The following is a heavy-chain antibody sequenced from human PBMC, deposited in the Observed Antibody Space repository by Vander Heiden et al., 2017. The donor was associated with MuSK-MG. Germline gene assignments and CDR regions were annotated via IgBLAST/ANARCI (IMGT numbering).Heavy chain of an antibody. CDR2: MNPNSGDT. D-gene: IGHD3-22*01. J-gene: IGHJ4*02. CDR1: GYTFSRYD. Sequence: QVQLVQSGAEVKKPGASVKVSCKASGYTFSRYDINWVRQATGQGLEWMGWMNPNSGDTGYTQKFQGRVTMTRDTSISTAYMELRSLRSEETAVYYCVRVVYYDISGNAEGDYFDYWGQGTMVTVYS. V-gene: IGHV1-8*01. CDR3: VRVVYYDISGNAEGDYFDY.